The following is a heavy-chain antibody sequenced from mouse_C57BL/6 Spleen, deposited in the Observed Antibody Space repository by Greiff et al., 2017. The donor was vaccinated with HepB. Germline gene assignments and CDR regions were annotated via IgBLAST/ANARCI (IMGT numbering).Heavy chain of an antibody. D-gene: IGHD1-1*01. CDR2: ISNLAYSI. CDR3: ARTPYYGSSYGYFDV. Sequence: EVMLVESGGGLVQPGGSLKLSCAASGFTFSDYGMAWVRQAPRKGPEWVAFISNLAYSIYYADTVTGRFTISRENAKNTLYLEMSSLRSEDTAMYYCARTPYYGSSYGYFDVWGTGTTVTVSS. J-gene: IGHJ1*03. CDR1: GFTFSDYG. V-gene: IGHV5-15*04.